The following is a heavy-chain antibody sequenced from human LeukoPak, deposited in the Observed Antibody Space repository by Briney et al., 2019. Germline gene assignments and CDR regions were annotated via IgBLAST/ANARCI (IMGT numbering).Heavy chain of an antibody. CDR2: ISAYNGNT. V-gene: IGHV1-18*04. Sequence: ASVKVSCTASGYTFTSYGISWVRQAPGHGLEWMGWISAYNGNTNYAQKLQGRVTMTTDTSTSTAYMELRSLRSDDTAVYYCARDHKVYYDYVWGSYRLDYWGQGTLVTVSS. CDR1: GYTFTSYG. D-gene: IGHD3-16*02. CDR3: ARDHKVYYDYVWGSYRLDY. J-gene: IGHJ4*02.